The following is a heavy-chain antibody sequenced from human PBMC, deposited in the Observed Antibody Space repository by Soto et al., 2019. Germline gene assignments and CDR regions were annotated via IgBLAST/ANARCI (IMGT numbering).Heavy chain of an antibody. J-gene: IGHJ5*02. Sequence: EVQLVQSGAEVKKPGESLRISCKGSGYSFTSYWISWVRQMPGKGLEWMGRIDPSDSYTNYSPSFQGHVTISADKSISTAYLQWSSLKASDTAMYYCARHIDFLGYCSSTSCYGNWFDPWGQGTLVTVSS. D-gene: IGHD2-2*01. CDR2: IDPSDSYT. CDR1: GYSFTSYW. V-gene: IGHV5-10-1*03. CDR3: ARHIDFLGYCSSTSCYGNWFDP.